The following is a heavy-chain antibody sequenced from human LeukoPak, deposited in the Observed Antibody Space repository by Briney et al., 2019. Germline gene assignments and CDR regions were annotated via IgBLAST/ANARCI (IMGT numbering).Heavy chain of an antibody. Sequence: ASVKVSCKASGYTFTSYYMHWVRQTPGQGLEWMGIINPSGGSTNYAQKFQGRVTMTRDMSTSIVYMELSSLRSEDMAVYYCARGRHYYDSSDYYYEGDAFDIWGQGTMVTVSS. D-gene: IGHD3-22*01. CDR1: GYTFTSYY. J-gene: IGHJ3*02. CDR3: ARGRHYYDSSDYYYEGDAFDI. CDR2: INPSGGST. V-gene: IGHV1-46*01.